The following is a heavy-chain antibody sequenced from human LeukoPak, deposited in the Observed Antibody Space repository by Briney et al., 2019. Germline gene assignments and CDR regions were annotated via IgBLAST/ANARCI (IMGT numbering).Heavy chain of an antibody. J-gene: IGHJ1*01. CDR3: ASEMATTPH. CDR2: ISYDGSNK. Sequence: GGSLRLSCAASGFTFSTYWMHWVRQAPGKGLEWVAVISYDGSNKYYADSVKGRFTISRDNSKNTLYLQMNSLRAEDTAVYNCASEMATTPHWGQGTLVTVSS. D-gene: IGHD5-24*01. CDR1: GFTFSTYW. V-gene: IGHV3-30-3*01.